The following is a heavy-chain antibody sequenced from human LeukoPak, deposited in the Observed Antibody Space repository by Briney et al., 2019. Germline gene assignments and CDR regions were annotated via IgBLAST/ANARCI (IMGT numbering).Heavy chain of an antibody. D-gene: IGHD3-16*02. V-gene: IGHV1-69*06. Sequence: GASVKVSCKASGGTFSSYAISWVRQAPGQGLEWMGGIIPIFGTANYAQKFQGRVTITADKSTSTAYMELSSLRSEDTAVYYCASQVRLGELSFPYWGQGTLVTVSS. CDR2: IIPIFGTA. CDR3: ASQVRLGELSFPY. CDR1: GGTFSSYA. J-gene: IGHJ4*02.